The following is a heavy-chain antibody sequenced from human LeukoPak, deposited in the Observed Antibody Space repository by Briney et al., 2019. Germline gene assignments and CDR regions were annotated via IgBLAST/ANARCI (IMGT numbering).Heavy chain of an antibody. V-gene: IGHV3-7*01. D-gene: IGHD2-2*01. Sequence: RQAPXXXLEWLANINQDESKKYYADSVKGRFSISRDNAKNSLYLQMSSLTAEDTAIYYCARDHAYRADYWGQGTLVTVSS. CDR3: ARDHAYRADY. J-gene: IGHJ4*02. CDR2: INQDESKK.